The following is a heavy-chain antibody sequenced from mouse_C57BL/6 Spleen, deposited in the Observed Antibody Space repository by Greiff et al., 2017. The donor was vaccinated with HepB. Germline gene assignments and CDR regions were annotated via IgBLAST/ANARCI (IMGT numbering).Heavy chain of an antibody. Sequence: EVMLVESGGGLVKPGGSLKLSCAASGFTFSSYTMSWVRQTPEKRLEWVATISGGGGNTYYPDSVKGRFTISRDNAKNTLYLQMSSLRSEDTALYYCARLITTVVADYWGQGTTLTVSS. CDR2: ISGGGGNT. CDR3: ARLITTVVADY. CDR1: GFTFSSYT. J-gene: IGHJ2*01. D-gene: IGHD1-1*01. V-gene: IGHV5-9*01.